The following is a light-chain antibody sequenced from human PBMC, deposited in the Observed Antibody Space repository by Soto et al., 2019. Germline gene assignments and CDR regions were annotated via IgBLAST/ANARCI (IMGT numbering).Light chain of an antibody. CDR3: QSFDTRLNSVV. Sequence: QSVVTQPPSVSGAPGQRVTISCTGSSSNLGANYDVHWYQQFPGTAPKLLIYGNNNRPSGVPDRFSGSKSGTSASLAITGLRAEDEADYYCQSFDTRLNSVVFGGGTKLTVL. CDR1: SSNLGANYD. J-gene: IGLJ2*01. V-gene: IGLV1-40*01. CDR2: GNN.